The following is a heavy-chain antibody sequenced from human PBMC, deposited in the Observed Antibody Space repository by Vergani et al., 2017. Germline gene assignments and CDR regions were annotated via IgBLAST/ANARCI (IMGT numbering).Heavy chain of an antibody. Sequence: QLQLQESGPGLVKPSETLSLTCTVSGGSLSSSSYYWGWIRQPPGKGLEWIGGIYYSGSTYYNPSRKSRVSISVDTSKNQFSLKLSSVTAADTAVYYYARVSVASNWFDPWGQGTLVTVSS. CDR1: GGSLSSSSYY. CDR2: IYYSGST. J-gene: IGHJ5*02. D-gene: IGHD3-3*02. CDR3: ARVSVASNWFDP. V-gene: IGHV4-39*07.